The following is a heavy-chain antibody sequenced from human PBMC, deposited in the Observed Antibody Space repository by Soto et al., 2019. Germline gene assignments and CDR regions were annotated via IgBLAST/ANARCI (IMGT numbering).Heavy chain of an antibody. Sequence: PSETLSLTCTVSGGSISSSSYYWGWIRQPPGKGLEWIGSIYYSGSTYYNPSLKSRVTISVDTSKNQFSLKLSSVTAADTAVYYCARLLSDGDSVGWYFDLWGRGTLLTVSS. CDR1: GGSISSSSYY. J-gene: IGHJ2*01. D-gene: IGHD4-17*01. V-gene: IGHV4-39*01. CDR3: ARLLSDGDSVGWYFDL. CDR2: IYYSGST.